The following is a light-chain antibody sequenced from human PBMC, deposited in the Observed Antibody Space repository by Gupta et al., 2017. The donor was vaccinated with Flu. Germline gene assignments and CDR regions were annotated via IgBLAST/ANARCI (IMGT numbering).Light chain of an antibody. CDR2: GIT. V-gene: IGLV2-11*03. Sequence: SVTISCTGSSSDVGHYDYVSWNQQHPDKAPRLIIYGITERPSGVPDRFSGSKSGNTASLAISGLQPEDEAHYYCCSYAGTFTFVFGGGTKLTVL. J-gene: IGLJ2*01. CDR1: SSDVGHYDY. CDR3: CSYAGTFTFV.